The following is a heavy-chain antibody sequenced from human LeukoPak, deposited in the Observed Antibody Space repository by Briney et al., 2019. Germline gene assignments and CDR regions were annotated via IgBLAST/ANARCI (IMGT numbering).Heavy chain of an antibody. Sequence: GGSLRLSCAASGFTLSSYAMSWVRQAPGKGLEWVSAISGSGGSTYYADSVKGRFTISRDNSKNTLYLQMNSLRAEDTAVYYCAKAGLDYYDSSGYYSEIYYYYGMDVWGQGTTVTVSS. D-gene: IGHD3-22*01. CDR1: GFTLSSYA. CDR3: AKAGLDYYDSSGYYSEIYYYYGMDV. V-gene: IGHV3-23*01. CDR2: ISGSGGST. J-gene: IGHJ6*02.